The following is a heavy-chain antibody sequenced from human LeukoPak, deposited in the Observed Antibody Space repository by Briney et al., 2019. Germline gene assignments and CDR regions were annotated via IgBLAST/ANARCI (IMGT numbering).Heavy chain of an antibody. CDR3: ARLPPPYSRNWFDP. Sequence: PSETLSLTCTVSGGSISSSSYYWGWIRQPPGKGLEWIGSIYYSGSTYYNPSLKSRVTISVDTSKNQFSLKLSSVTAADTAVYYCARLPPPYSRNWFDPWGQGTLVTVSS. CDR1: GGSISSSSYY. D-gene: IGHD6-13*01. V-gene: IGHV4-39*07. CDR2: IYYSGST. J-gene: IGHJ5*02.